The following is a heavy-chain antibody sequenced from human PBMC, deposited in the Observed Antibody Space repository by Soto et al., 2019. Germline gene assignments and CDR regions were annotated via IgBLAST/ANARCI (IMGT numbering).Heavy chain of an antibody. Sequence: QVQLVESGGGVVQPGRSLRLSCAASGFTFSSYDMHWVRQAPGKGLEWVAVIWYDGSNKYYADSVKGRFTISRDNSKNTLYLQMNSLRAEDTAVYYCASAGYSSGWYWGHYFDYWGQGTLVTVSS. CDR2: IWYDGSNK. CDR1: GFTFSSYD. D-gene: IGHD6-19*01. V-gene: IGHV3-33*01. J-gene: IGHJ4*02. CDR3: ASAGYSSGWYWGHYFDY.